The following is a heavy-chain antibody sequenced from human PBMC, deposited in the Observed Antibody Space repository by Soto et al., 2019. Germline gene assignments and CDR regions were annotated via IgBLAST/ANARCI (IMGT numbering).Heavy chain of an antibody. V-gene: IGHV1-45*02. J-gene: IGHJ3*02. CDR2: ITPFKSDT. Sequence: SVKVSCKASGYTFTFRYLHWVRQAPGQALEWMGWITPFKSDTNYAQKFQDRVTITRDRSVSTAYMELSNLRSDATAMYYCARSPFAGSDAFDIWGQGTMVTVSS. D-gene: IGHD1-1*01. CDR3: ARSPFAGSDAFDI. CDR1: GYTFTFRY.